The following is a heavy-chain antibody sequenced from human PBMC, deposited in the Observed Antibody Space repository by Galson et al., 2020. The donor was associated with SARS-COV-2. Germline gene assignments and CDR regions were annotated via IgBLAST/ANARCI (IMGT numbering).Heavy chain of an antibody. CDR3: ARDPRWQWLDYYYMDV. CDR1: GYTFTSYA. D-gene: IGHD6-19*01. Sequence: ASVKVSCKASGYTFTSYAMHWVRQDPGQRLEWMGWINAGNGNTKYSQKFQGRVTITRDTSASTAYMELSSLRSEDTAVYYCARDPRWQWLDYYYMDVWGKGTTVTVSS. CDR2: INAGNGNT. J-gene: IGHJ6*03. V-gene: IGHV1-3*01.